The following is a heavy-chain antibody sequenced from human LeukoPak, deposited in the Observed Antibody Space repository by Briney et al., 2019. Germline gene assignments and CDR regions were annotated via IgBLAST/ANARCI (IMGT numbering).Heavy chain of an antibody. J-gene: IGHJ3*02. CDR3: ATANSGPDI. Sequence: QPGGSLRLSCAASGFTFSSYWMHWVRQAPGKGLVWVTRISADGSYTLYADSVKGRFTISRDNAKNTLYPQMNSLRAEDTAVYYCATANSGPDIWGQGTTVTVSS. D-gene: IGHD1-1*01. CDR1: GFTFSSYW. V-gene: IGHV3-74*01. CDR2: ISADGSYT.